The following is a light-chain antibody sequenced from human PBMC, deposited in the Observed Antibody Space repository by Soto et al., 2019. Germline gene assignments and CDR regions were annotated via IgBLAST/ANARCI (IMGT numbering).Light chain of an antibody. J-gene: IGKJ1*01. CDR3: KQSYSSQWT. CDR1: RSIRRY. Sequence: DIQMPQSPSSLSASVGDRVNMTCRASRSIRRYLSWYQQKPGKAPNLLIYAAASLQSGVPSRFSGAGSGTDFTLTIGNLHPEDFAIYYCKQSYSSQWTFGQGTKVEI. CDR2: AAA. V-gene: IGKV1-39*01.